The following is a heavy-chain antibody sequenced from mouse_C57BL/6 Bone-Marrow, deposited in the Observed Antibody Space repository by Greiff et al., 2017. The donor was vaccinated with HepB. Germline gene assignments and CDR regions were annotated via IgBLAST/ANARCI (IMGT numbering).Heavy chain of an antibody. D-gene: IGHD2-1*01. V-gene: IGHV1-26*01. Sequence: VQLKQSGPELVKPGASVKISCKASGYTFTDYYMNWVKQSHGKSLEWIGDINPNNGGTSYNQKFKGKATLTVDKSSSTAYMELRSLTSEDSAVYYCARSDYYGNYYFDYWGQGTTLTVSS. CDR2: INPNNGGT. J-gene: IGHJ2*01. CDR1: GYTFTDYY. CDR3: ARSDYYGNYYFDY.